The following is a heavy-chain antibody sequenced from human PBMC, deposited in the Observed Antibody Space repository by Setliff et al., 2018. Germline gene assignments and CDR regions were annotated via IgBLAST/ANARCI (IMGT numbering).Heavy chain of an antibody. Sequence: SETLSLTCAVFDGSFSDYYWSWFRQPPGKGLEWIGEINHYGSTKCKSSLRSRVTISVDTSKNQFSLKLNSVTAADTAVYYCARRWNFGPYGSGIHDGFDMWGQGTMVTVSS. CDR3: ARRWNFGPYGSGIHDGFDM. CDR2: INHYGST. V-gene: IGHV4-34*01. J-gene: IGHJ3*02. CDR1: DGSFSDYY. D-gene: IGHD3-10*01.